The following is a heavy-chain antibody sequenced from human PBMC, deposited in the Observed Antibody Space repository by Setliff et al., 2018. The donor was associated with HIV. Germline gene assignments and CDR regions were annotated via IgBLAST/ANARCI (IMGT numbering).Heavy chain of an antibody. CDR3: ARQGAGIQVRYFDWPWDPWTLDFDI. Sequence: SETLSLTCAFNGGSFSGYYWMWIRQSPGEGLEWIGEINHSGNTNYNPSLKSRVTMSGDTSKNQFSLKLSSVTAADTAVYYCARQGAGIQVRYFDWPWDPWTLDFDIWGRGTLVTVSS. V-gene: IGHV4-34*01. CDR2: INHSGNT. J-gene: IGHJ2*01. CDR1: GGSFSGYY. D-gene: IGHD3-9*01.